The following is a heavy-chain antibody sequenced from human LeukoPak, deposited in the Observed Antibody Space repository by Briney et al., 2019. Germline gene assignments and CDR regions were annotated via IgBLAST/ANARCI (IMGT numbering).Heavy chain of an antibody. CDR1: RFTFSSYA. CDR3: TRHPPYSGTYRTLGDAFDI. Sequence: GGSLRLSCAASRFTFSSYAMSWVRQAPGKGLEWVSAISGSGGSTYYADSVKGRFTISRDNSKKTLYLQMDSLRGEDAAVYYCTRHPPYSGTYRTLGDAFDIWGQGTMVTVSS. D-gene: IGHD1-26*01. J-gene: IGHJ3*02. V-gene: IGHV3-23*01. CDR2: ISGSGGST.